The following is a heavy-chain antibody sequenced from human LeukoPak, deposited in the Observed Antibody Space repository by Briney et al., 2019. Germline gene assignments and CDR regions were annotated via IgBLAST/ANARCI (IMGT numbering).Heavy chain of an antibody. CDR1: GGSFSGYY. CDR3: ARGLGVRFFYPRGFDI. V-gene: IGHV4-34*01. CDR2: INHSGST. D-gene: IGHD3-3*01. Sequence: KSSETLSLTCAVYGGSFSGYYWSWIRQPPGKGLEWIGEINHSGSTNYNPSLKSRVTISVDTSKNQFSLKLSSVTAADTAVYYCARGLGVRFFYPRGFDIWGQGTMVTVSS. J-gene: IGHJ3*02.